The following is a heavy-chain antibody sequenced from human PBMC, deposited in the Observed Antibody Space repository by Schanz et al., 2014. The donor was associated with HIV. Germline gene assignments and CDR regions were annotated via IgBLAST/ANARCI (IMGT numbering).Heavy chain of an antibody. CDR2: IWYDGSNQ. CDR3: ARVALAVDGADYGMDV. J-gene: IGHJ6*02. CDR1: GFTFSSFG. Sequence: QVQLAESGGGVVQPGGSLRLSCAASGFTFSSFGMHWVRQAPGKGLEWVALIWYDGSNQYYADSVKGRFTISRDNSKTTLHLQMYSLRVEDTAVYYCARVALAVDGADYGMDVWGQGTMVTVSS. V-gene: IGHV3-33*01. D-gene: IGHD2-15*01.